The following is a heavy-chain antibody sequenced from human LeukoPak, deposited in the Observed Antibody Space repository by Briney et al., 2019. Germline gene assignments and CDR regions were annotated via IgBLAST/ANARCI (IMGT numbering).Heavy chain of an antibody. J-gene: IGHJ4*02. Sequence: ASLKVSCTASGYTFTGYYMHWVRHAPEQGLEWMGWINPNSGGTNYAQKFQGRVTMTRDTSISTAYMELSRLRSDDTAVYYCARDPGPGIIDYWGQGTLVTVSS. D-gene: IGHD1-20*01. CDR3: ARDPGPGIIDY. CDR1: GYTFTGYY. CDR2: INPNSGGT. V-gene: IGHV1-2*02.